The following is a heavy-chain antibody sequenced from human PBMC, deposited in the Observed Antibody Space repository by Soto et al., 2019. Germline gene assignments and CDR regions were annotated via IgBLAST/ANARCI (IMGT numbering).Heavy chain of an antibody. CDR3: ARLPWAGYGGVFDP. CDR1: GGSFSGYY. Sequence: SETLSLTCAVYGGSFSGYYWSWIRQPPGKGLEWIGEINQSVTTKYNPSLQSRVTISVDTSKNQFSLKLSSVTAADTAVYFCARLPWAGYGGVFDPWGQGTLVTVSS. J-gene: IGHJ5*02. CDR2: INQSVTT. D-gene: IGHD2-8*02. V-gene: IGHV4-34*01.